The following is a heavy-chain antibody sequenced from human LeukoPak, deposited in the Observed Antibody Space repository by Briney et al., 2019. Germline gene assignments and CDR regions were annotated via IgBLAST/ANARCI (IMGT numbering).Heavy chain of an antibody. J-gene: IGHJ4*02. CDR1: GFTFSSYA. D-gene: IGHD3-3*01. Sequence: GGSLRLSCAASGFTFSSYAMSWVRQAPGKGLEWVSAISGSGGSTYYADSVKGRFTISRDNSKNTLYLQMNSLRAEDTAVYYCAKIAGNYDFWSGTVWYFDYWGQGTPVTVSS. V-gene: IGHV3-23*01. CDR2: ISGSGGST. CDR3: AKIAGNYDFWSGTVWYFDY.